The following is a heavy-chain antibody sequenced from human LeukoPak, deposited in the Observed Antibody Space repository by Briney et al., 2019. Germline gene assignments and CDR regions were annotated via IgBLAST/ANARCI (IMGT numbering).Heavy chain of an antibody. J-gene: IGHJ4*02. D-gene: IGHD6-13*01. Sequence: PSETLSLTCSVSGGPISGYYWSWIRQPPGKGLEWIGCISYSGDTKYNPSLKSRVSISIDTSKKQFSLNLRSVTAADTAVYYCARYSSSWNFDYWGQGTLVTVSS. CDR2: ISYSGDT. CDR1: GGPISGYY. V-gene: IGHV4-59*08. CDR3: ARYSSSWNFDY.